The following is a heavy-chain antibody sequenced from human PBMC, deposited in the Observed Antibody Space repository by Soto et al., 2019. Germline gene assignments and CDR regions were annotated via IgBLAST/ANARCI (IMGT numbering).Heavy chain of an antibody. V-gene: IGHV4-61*01. CDR3: ARDSRIALAGPPYYYNFMDV. Sequence: PSETLSLTCTVSGGSVNRGNNFWSWIRQPPGKGLEWIGNIFGIGSTNSNPSIESRVTISLDKTKNPFSLQLVSVTAADTVVYYCARDSRIALAGPPYYYNFMDVRGEGTTCTDS. CDR1: GGSVNRGNNF. D-gene: IGHD6-19*01. J-gene: IGHJ6*03. CDR2: IFGIGST.